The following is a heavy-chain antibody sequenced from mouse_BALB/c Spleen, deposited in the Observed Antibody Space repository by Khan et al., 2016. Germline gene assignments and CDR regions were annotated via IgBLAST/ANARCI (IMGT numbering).Heavy chain of an antibody. CDR1: GYSITSDYA. CDR2: IIYSGST. CDR3: ARTPTAYYAMDY. D-gene: IGHD1-2*01. V-gene: IGHV3-2*02. Sequence: EVELVESGPGLVKPSQSLSLTCTVTGYSITSDYAWNWLRQFPGNKLEWMGYIIYSGSTRYYPSLKSRISVTRDTSKNQFFLQLNSVTTEDTATYYCARTPTAYYAMDYWGQGTSVTVSS. J-gene: IGHJ4*01.